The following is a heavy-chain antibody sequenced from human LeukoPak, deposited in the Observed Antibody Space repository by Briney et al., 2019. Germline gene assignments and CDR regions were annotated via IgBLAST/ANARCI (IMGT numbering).Heavy chain of an antibody. Sequence: SETLSLTCTVSGGSISSGSYYWSWIRQPAGKGLEWIGRIYTSGSTNYNPSLKSRVTISVDTSKNQFSLKLSSVSAADTAVYYCAREKPYYDFWSGYPDYWGQGTLVTVSS. D-gene: IGHD3-3*01. V-gene: IGHV4-61*02. CDR2: IYTSGST. J-gene: IGHJ4*02. CDR1: GGSISSGSYY. CDR3: AREKPYYDFWSGYPDY.